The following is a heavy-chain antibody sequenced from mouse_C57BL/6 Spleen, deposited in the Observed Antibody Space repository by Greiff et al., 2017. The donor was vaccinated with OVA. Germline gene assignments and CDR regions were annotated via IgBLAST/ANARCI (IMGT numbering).Heavy chain of an antibody. V-gene: IGHV1-9*01. J-gene: IGHJ4*01. CDR2: ILPGSGST. CDR1: GYTFTGYW. CDR3: ASGITTVVASYYYAMDY. D-gene: IGHD1-1*01. Sequence: VQLQQSGAELMKPGASVKLSCKATGYTFTGYWIEWVKQRPGHGLEWIGEILPGSGSTNYNEKFKGKATFTADTSSNTAYMQLSSLTTEDSAIYYCASGITTVVASYYYAMDYWGQGTSVTVSS.